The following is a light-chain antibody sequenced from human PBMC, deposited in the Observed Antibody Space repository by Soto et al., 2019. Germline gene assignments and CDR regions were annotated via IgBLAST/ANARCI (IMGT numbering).Light chain of an antibody. V-gene: IGLV2-14*01. Sequence: QSVLTQPAPVSGSPGQSIAISRPGTSSDVGGYNYVSWYQQHPGKAPKLILCDVSNRPSGVSDRFSGSKSGNTASLTISGLQTEDEADYYCSSYTTSSNSVFGTGTNVTV. CDR3: SSYTTSSNSV. CDR1: SSDVGGYNY. CDR2: DVS. J-gene: IGLJ1*01.